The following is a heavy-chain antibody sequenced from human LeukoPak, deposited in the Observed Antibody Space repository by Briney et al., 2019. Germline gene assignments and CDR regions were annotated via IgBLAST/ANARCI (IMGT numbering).Heavy chain of an antibody. CDR2: IYYSGST. V-gene: IGHV4-39*07. Sequence: PSETLSLTCTVSGGSISTTYYYWGWIRQPPGKGLEWIGSIYYSGSTYFNPSLKSRVTISLDTSKNHFSLKLTSVTAADTAMYYCARVGSGWSDYYYYYMDVWGKGTTVTVSS. CDR1: GGSISTTYYY. D-gene: IGHD6-19*01. CDR3: ARVGSGWSDYYYYYMDV. J-gene: IGHJ6*03.